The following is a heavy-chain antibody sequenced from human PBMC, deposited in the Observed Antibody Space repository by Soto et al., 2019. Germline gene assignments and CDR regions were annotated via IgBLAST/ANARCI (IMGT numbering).Heavy chain of an antibody. CDR1: GYMFTSYY. CDR3: PRDLKDRRLVTYYSYFGMDV. J-gene: IGHJ6*02. Sequence: QVRLVQSGTEVKKPGASVKVSCQASGYMFTSYYIHWVRQTPGQGLEWVGIINPSGGKTSSAQNFQGRVTLSSDTSTNTVYMELSGLQSEDTAVYYCPRDLKDRRLVTYYSYFGMDVWGQGTTVTVS. V-gene: IGHV1-46*01. CDR2: INPSGGKT. D-gene: IGHD5-18*01.